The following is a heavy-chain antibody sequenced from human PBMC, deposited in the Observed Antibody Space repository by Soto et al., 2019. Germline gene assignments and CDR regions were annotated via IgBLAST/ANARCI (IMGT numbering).Heavy chain of an antibody. CDR1: GFTFSSYW. D-gene: IGHD2-15*01. Sequence: PGGSLRLSCAASGFTFSSYWMSWVRQAPGKGLEWVANIKQDGSEKYYVDSVKGRFTISRDNAKNSLYLQMNSLRAEDTAVYYCARVVGYCSGGSCYYWGKGTLVTVSS. V-gene: IGHV3-7*05. CDR3: ARVVGYCSGGSCYY. J-gene: IGHJ4*02. CDR2: IKQDGSEK.